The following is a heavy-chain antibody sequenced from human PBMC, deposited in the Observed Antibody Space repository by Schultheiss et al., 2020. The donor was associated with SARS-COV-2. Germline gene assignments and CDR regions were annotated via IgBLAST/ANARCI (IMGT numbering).Heavy chain of an antibody. CDR2: INAGDGSA. CDR1: GYTFTSYA. Sequence: ASVKVSCKASGYTFTSYAIHWVRQAPGQRLEWMGWINAGDGSAKSSQKFQGRVTITGDTSATTAYMELSSLRSEDTAVYYCARVLFPGDSYGYDYWGQGTLVTVSS. CDR3: ARVLFPGDSYGYDY. D-gene: IGHD5-18*01. J-gene: IGHJ4*02. V-gene: IGHV1-3*01.